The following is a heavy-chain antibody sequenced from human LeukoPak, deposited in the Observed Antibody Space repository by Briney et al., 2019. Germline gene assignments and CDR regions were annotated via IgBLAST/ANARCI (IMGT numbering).Heavy chain of an antibody. CDR1: GGSISSSSYY. Sequence: SETLSLTCTVSGGSISSSSYYWGWIRQPPGKGLEWIGSIYYSGSTYYNPSLKSRVTISVDRSKNQFSLKLSSVTAADTAVYYCATTDSSGSSVEYWGQGTLVTVSS. V-gene: IGHV4-39*07. J-gene: IGHJ4*02. D-gene: IGHD6-19*01. CDR2: IYYSGST. CDR3: ATTDSSGSSVEY.